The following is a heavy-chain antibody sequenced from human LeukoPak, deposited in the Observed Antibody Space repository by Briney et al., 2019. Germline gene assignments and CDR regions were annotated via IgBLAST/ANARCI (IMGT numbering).Heavy chain of an antibody. V-gene: IGHV3-23*01. Sequence: GGSLRLSCTTSGFTFSSYAMSWVRQAPGKGLEWVSAISGSGGSTYYADSVKGRFTISRDNSKNTLYLQMNSLRAEDTAVYYSAISLTYYYDSSGRFDYWGQGTLVTVSS. CDR3: AISLTYYYDSSGRFDY. CDR1: GFTFSSYA. D-gene: IGHD3-22*01. J-gene: IGHJ4*02. CDR2: ISGSGGST.